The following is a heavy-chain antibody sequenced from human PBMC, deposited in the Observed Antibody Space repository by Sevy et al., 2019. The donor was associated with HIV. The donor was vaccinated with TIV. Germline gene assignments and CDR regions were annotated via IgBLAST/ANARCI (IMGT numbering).Heavy chain of an antibody. CDR1: GGSFSSYA. CDR2: IMPSFGTA. D-gene: IGHD1-26*01. CDR3: ARGGVVGGPFYF. Sequence: ASVKVSCKSSGGSFSSYAISWVRQAPGQGLEWMGLIMPSFGTAYYAQSIQGRITITADGSTRTAYMELSSLTSEDTALYYCARGGVVGGPFYFWVQGTLVTVSS. J-gene: IGHJ4*02. V-gene: IGHV1-69*13.